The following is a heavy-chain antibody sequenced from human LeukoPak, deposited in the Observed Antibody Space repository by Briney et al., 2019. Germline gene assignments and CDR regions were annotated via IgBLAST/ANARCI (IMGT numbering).Heavy chain of an antibody. CDR3: ARDHSSSWRNWFDP. CDR1: GGSISSGSYY. J-gene: IGHJ5*02. CDR2: IYTSGST. Sequence: SETLSLTCTVSGGSISSGSYYWSWIRQPAGKGLEWIGRIYTSGSTNYNPSLKSRVTISVDTSKNQFSLKLSSVTAADTAVYYCARDHSSSWRNWFDPWGQGTLVTVSS. V-gene: IGHV4-61*02. D-gene: IGHD6-13*01.